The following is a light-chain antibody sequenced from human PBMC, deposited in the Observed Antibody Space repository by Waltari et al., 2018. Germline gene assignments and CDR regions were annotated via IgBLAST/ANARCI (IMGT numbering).Light chain of an antibody. CDR3: SSYTTGSTPFVV. Sequence: QSALTQPASVSGSPGQSITISCTGTSSDVGGYNYVSWYQQHPGKAPKLLIYDVTKRPSGVSSRFAGSESGNTASLTISGLQAEDEADYYCSSYTTGSTPFVVFGGGTKLTIL. CDR1: SSDVGGYNY. V-gene: IGLV2-14*03. J-gene: IGLJ2*01. CDR2: DVT.